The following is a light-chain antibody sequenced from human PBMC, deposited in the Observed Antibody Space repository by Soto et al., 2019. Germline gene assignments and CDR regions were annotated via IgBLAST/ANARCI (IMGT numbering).Light chain of an antibody. J-gene: IGKJ3*01. CDR1: QSLNNW. V-gene: IGKV1-5*03. CDR3: LQYSSYRLVT. CDR2: KTS. Sequence: DIQMTQSPSTLSAYVGDRVIITCRTSQSLNNWLAWYQQKPGKAPKLLIYKTSSLQSGVPSRFSGSGSGTEFTLTISSLQPDDFATYYCLQYSSYRLVTFGPGTKVDI.